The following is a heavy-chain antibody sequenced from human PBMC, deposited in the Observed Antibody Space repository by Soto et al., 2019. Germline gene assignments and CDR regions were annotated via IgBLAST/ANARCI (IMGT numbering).Heavy chain of an antibody. CDR2: ISTHNGKT. CDR3: ARGVAVAAVYYFDY. D-gene: IGHD6-19*01. CDR1: GYTFTAYG. Sequence: QVQLVQSGAEMKKPGASVRVSCKASGYTFTAYGITWVRQAPGQGLEYMGWISTHNGKTNYAQKVQGRVTLTTDKSTSTAYTDLRALTSDDTAVYYCARGVAVAAVYYFDYWGQGTLVTVSS. J-gene: IGHJ4*02. V-gene: IGHV1-18*04.